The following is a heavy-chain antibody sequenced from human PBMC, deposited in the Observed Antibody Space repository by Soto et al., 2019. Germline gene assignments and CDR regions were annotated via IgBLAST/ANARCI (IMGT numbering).Heavy chain of an antibody. Sequence: SSETLSLTCAVSGGSISSGGYSWSWIRQPPGKGQEWIGYMYHSGSTYYNPSLKSRFTISRDNAKNSLYLQMNSLRAEDTAVYYCARDPYQSSNYYGSEFDYWGQGILVTVSS. CDR3: ARDPYQSSNYYGSEFDY. CDR1: GGSISSGGYS. V-gene: IGHV4-30-2*01. CDR2: MYHSGST. J-gene: IGHJ4*02. D-gene: IGHD3-10*01.